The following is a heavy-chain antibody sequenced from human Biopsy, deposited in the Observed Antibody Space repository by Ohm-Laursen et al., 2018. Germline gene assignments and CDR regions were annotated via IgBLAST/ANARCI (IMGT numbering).Heavy chain of an antibody. CDR3: ARELGDFWGGRQFDF. CDR2: IDPKSGGT. Sequence: SVKVSCKASAYSFGDHRIHWVRQAPGQGLEWMGWIDPKSGGTNYAQKFQGRVTMTRDTSISTAYMELRRLTSDDTAVFYCARELGDFWGGRQFDFWGQGTLVTVSS. CDR1: AYSFGDHR. D-gene: IGHD3-3*01. J-gene: IGHJ5*01. V-gene: IGHV1-2*02.